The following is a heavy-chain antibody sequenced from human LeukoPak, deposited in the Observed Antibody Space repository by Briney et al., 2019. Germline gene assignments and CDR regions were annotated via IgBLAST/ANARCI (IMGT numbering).Heavy chain of an antibody. D-gene: IGHD6-19*01. CDR1: GGTFSSYA. CDR2: IIPIFGTA. J-gene: IGHJ4*02. Sequence: GSSVKVSCKASGGTFSSYAISWVRQAPGQGLEWMGGIIPIFGTANYAQKFQGRVTITAGESTSTAYMELSSLRSEDTAVYYCATDSAGWYSGGFDYWGQGTLVTVSS. V-gene: IGHV1-69*01. CDR3: ATDSAGWYSGGFDY.